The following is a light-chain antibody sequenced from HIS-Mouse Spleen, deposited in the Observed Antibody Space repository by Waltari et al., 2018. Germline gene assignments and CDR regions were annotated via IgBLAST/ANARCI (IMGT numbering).Light chain of an antibody. CDR2: DVS. V-gene: IGLV2-14*03. J-gene: IGLJ2*01. Sequence: QSALTQPASVSGSPGHSITISCTGTSSDVGAYNHVPWYQQHPGKAPKLMIYDVSNRPSGVSNRFSGSKSGNTASLTISGLQAEDEADYYCSSYTSSSTLVVFGGGTKLTVL. CDR3: SSYTSSSTLVV. CDR1: SSDVGAYNH.